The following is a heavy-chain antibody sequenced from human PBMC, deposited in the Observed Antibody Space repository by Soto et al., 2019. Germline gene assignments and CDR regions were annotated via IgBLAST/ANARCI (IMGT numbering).Heavy chain of an antibody. CDR1: GGSFSGYY. Sequence: QVQLQQWGAGLLKPSETLSLTCAVYGGSFSGYYWSWIRQPPGKGLEWIGEINHSGSTNYNPSLKSRLTIAVDTSKNQFSLKLSYVPAADPAVYYCARGRIMITFGGVSASSNFDYWGQGTLVTVSS. J-gene: IGHJ4*02. D-gene: IGHD3-16*01. CDR2: INHSGST. V-gene: IGHV4-34*01. CDR3: ARGRIMITFGGVSASSNFDY.